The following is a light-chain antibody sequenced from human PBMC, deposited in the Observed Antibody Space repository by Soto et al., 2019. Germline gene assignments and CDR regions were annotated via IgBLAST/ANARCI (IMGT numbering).Light chain of an antibody. V-gene: IGKV3-15*01. Sequence: EIVMTQSPATLSVSPGETATLSCTASQSVRSNLAWFQLRPGQAPRLLISGASTRATGIPARFIGSGSGTEFTLTISSLQSEDSAFYYCQQYNIWPRPFGQGTKVEIK. CDR2: GAS. J-gene: IGKJ1*01. CDR3: QQYNIWPRP. CDR1: QSVRSN.